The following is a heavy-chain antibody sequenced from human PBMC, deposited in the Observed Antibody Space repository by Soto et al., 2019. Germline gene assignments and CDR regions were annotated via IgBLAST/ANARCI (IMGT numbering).Heavy chain of an antibody. J-gene: IGHJ6*02. D-gene: IGHD2-21*01. Sequence: VQLVESGGGLVKPGGSLRLYCAASGFTFSDYYMAWVRQTPGKSLEWIAYIVSGSTYTNYAVSVKGRFTISRDNDRESLFLEMNSLRADDTALYYCARVDGESRVDVWGQGTTVSVS. V-gene: IGHV3-11*06. CDR2: IVSGSTYT. CDR1: GFTFSDYY. CDR3: ARVDGESRVDV.